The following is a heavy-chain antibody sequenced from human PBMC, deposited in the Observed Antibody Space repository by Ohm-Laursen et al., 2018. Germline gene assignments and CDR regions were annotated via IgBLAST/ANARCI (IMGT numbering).Heavy chain of an antibody. J-gene: IGHJ6*02. CDR2: IIPILGIA. V-gene: IGHV1-69*04. CDR1: GGTFSSYA. Sequence: SSVKVSCKVSGGTFSSYAISWVRQAPGQGLEWMGRIIPILGIANHAQKFQGRVTITADKSTSTAYMELSSLRSEDTAVYYCARDPGYCSGGSCPKYGMDVWGQGTTVTVSS. CDR3: ARDPGYCSGGSCPKYGMDV. D-gene: IGHD2-15*01.